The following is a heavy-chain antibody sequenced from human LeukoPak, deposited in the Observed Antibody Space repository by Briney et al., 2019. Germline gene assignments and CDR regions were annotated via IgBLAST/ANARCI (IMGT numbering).Heavy chain of an antibody. CDR3: AKTSRVNSGYDSPFDY. CDR1: GFTFSTYA. CDR2: VRGTGSNT. D-gene: IGHD5-12*01. Sequence: GGSLSLSCAASGFTFSTYAMSWFRQAPGKGLDWVSAVRGTGSNTYYADSVKGRSTISRDNSKNTLYLQMNSLRAEDTAIYYCAKTSRVNSGYDSPFDYWGQGTLVTVSS. J-gene: IGHJ4*02. V-gene: IGHV3-23*01.